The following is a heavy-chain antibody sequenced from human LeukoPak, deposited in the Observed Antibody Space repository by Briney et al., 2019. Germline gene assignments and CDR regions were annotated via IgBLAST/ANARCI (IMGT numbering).Heavy chain of an antibody. CDR3: ASIAVAGTVDY. CDR1: GGSFSGYY. CDR2: INHSGST. D-gene: IGHD6-19*01. Sequence: SETLSLTCAVYGGSFSGYYWSWIRQPPGKGLEWIGEINHSGSTNYNPSLKSRVTISVGTSKNQFSLKLSSVTAADTAVYYCASIAVAGTVDYWGQGTLVTVSS. V-gene: IGHV4-34*01. J-gene: IGHJ4*02.